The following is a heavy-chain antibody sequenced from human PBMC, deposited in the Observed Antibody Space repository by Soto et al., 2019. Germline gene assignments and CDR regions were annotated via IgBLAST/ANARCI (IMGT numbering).Heavy chain of an antibody. V-gene: IGHV3-64D*06. J-gene: IGHJ4*02. CDR2: INDNGYSE. CDR3: EKGRCRYNTCYTVALDF. Sequence: GWALRLSCSASGFDFSAYAMHWVRQAPEKGLEYILAINDNGYSEYYRQFVEGRFTISRNNFKNPLFLQMTGLPPEDSAVYDCEKGRCRYNTCYTVALDFWGQGTLVTVSS. D-gene: IGHD2-2*02. CDR1: GFDFSAYA.